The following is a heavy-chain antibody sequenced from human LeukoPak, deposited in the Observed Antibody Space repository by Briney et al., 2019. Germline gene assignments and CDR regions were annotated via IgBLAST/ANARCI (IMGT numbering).Heavy chain of an antibody. D-gene: IGHD3-22*01. Sequence: PSETLSLTCTVSGGSISSYHWSWIRQPAGKGLEWIGRIYTSGSTNYNPSLKSRVTMSVDTSKNQFSLKLSSVTAADTAVYYCARLGTGIDYYDSSGPDYWGQGTLVTVSS. CDR1: GGSISSYH. CDR3: ARLGTGIDYYDSSGPDY. J-gene: IGHJ4*02. V-gene: IGHV4-4*07. CDR2: IYTSGST.